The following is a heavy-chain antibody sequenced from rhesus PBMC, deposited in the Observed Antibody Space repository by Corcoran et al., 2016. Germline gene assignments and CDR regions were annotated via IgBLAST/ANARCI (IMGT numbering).Heavy chain of an antibody. CDR2: IGGSSGST. D-gene: IGHD4-29*01. CDR3: AREGTDGSSYYFDY. J-gene: IGHJ4*01. V-gene: IGHV4-127*01. CDR1: GYSISSGYG. Sequence: QVQLQESGPGLVKPSETLSLPCAVSGYSISSGYGWSWIRQPPGKGLEWIGYIGGSSGSTNYNPSLKSRGTISTDTSKNQFSLKLNSVTAADTAVYYCAREGTDGSSYYFDYWGQGVLVTVSS.